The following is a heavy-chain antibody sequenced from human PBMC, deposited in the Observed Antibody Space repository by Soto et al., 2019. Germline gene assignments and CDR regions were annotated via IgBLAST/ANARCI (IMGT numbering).Heavy chain of an antibody. CDR3: AREQSYDSSGYYDAFEI. D-gene: IGHD3-22*01. CDR2: IYYSGST. Sequence: SETLSLTCTVSGGSISSYYWSWIRQPPGKGLEWIGYIYYSGSTNYNPSLKSRVTISVDTSKNQFSLKLSSVTAADTAVYYCAREQSYDSSGYYDAFEIWGQGTMVTVSS. V-gene: IGHV4-59*01. CDR1: GGSISSYY. J-gene: IGHJ3*02.